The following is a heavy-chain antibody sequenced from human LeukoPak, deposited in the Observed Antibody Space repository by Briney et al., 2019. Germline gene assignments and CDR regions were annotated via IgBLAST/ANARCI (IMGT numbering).Heavy chain of an antibody. V-gene: IGHV3-74*01. CDR3: ARDYGDYVCDAFDI. Sequence: GGSLRLSCAASGFTFSNYWMHWVRQAPGKGLVWVSRINSDGSSTSYADSVKGRFTISRDNAKNTLYLQMNSLRAEDTAVYYCARDYGDYVCDAFDIWGQGTMVTVSS. CDR1: GFTFSNYW. CDR2: INSDGSST. J-gene: IGHJ3*02. D-gene: IGHD4-17*01.